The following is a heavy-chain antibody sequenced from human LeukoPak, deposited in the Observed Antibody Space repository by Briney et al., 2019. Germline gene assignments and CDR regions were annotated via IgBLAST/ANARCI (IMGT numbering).Heavy chain of an antibody. Sequence: ASVKVSCKASGYTLTGYYIHWVRQAPGQGLEWMGMINPSGGSTIYAQNFQGRVTMTSDTSTSTVYMGLSSLRSEDTAVYYCARDGARGYHAMDVWGQGTTVTVSS. J-gene: IGHJ6*02. CDR2: INPSGGST. CDR3: ARDGARGYHAMDV. V-gene: IGHV1-46*01. D-gene: IGHD6-6*01. CDR1: GYTLTGYY.